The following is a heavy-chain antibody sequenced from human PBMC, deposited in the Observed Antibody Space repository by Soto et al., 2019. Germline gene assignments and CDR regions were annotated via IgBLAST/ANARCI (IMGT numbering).Heavy chain of an antibody. CDR3: ARTTYYYDSSGYNFDY. J-gene: IGHJ4*02. CDR1: GYSFTTYW. D-gene: IGHD3-22*01. V-gene: IGHV5-51*01. Sequence: GESLKISCKGSGYSFTTYWIGWVRQMPGKGLEWMGIIYPGDSDTRYSPSFQGQVTISVDKSISTAYLQMSRLKASDTAMYYRARTTYYYDSSGYNFDYWGQGTLVTVSS. CDR2: IYPGDSDT.